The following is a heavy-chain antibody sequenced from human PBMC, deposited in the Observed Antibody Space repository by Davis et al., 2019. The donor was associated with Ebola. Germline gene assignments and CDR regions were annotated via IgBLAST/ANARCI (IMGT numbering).Heavy chain of an antibody. CDR2: INQDGSVT. CDR1: GFTFTNYW. V-gene: IGHV3-7*01. D-gene: IGHD1-26*01. J-gene: IGHJ4*02. Sequence: PGGSLRLSCAASGFTFTNYWMTWVRQAPGKGLEWVANINQDGSVTFYLDSVKGRFTISRDNAKNSLYLQMNSLRAEDTAFYYCSRRSGARDLNFDYWGPGTLVTVSS. CDR3: SRRSGARDLNFDY.